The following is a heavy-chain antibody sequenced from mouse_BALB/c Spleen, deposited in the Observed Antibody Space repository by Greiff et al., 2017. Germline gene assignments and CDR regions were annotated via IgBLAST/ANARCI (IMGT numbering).Heavy chain of an antibody. V-gene: IGHV1S22*01. Sequence: LKQPGSELVRPGASVKLSCKASGYTFTSYWMHWVKQRPGQGLEWIGNIYPGSGSTNYDEKFKSKATLTVDTSSSTAYMQLSSLTSEDSAVYYCTRSTGTGFAYWGQGTLVTVSA. J-gene: IGHJ3*01. CDR3: TRSTGTGFAY. D-gene: IGHD4-1*01. CDR2: IYPGSGST. CDR1: GYTFTSYW.